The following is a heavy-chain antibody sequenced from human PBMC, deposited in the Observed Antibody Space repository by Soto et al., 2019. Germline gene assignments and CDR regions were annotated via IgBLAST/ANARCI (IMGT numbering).Heavy chain of an antibody. V-gene: IGHV4-61*01. J-gene: IGHJ5*02. D-gene: IGHD6-19*01. CDR3: AKLVAVAGTDDWFDP. Sequence: QVQLQESGPGLVKPSETLSLTCTVSGGSVSSTSYHWTWIRQPPGKGLEWIGYISDTGTTNFNPSLKSRVTISVATSKNQFSLRLTSVTPADTALYYCAKLVAVAGTDDWFDPWGQGTLVTVSS. CDR1: GGSVSSTSYH. CDR2: ISDTGTT.